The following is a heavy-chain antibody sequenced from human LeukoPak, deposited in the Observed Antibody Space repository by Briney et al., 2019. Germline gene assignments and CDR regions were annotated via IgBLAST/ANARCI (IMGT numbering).Heavy chain of an antibody. Sequence: GASVKVSCKASEYTFTSYYMHWVRQAPGQGLEWMGIINPSGGSTSYAQKFQGRVTMTRDMSTSTVYMELSSLRSEDTAVYYCARVHDIHYYYMDVWGKGTTVTVSS. CDR2: INPSGGST. J-gene: IGHJ6*03. D-gene: IGHD3-9*01. CDR3: ARVHDIHYYYMDV. V-gene: IGHV1-46*01. CDR1: EYTFTSYY.